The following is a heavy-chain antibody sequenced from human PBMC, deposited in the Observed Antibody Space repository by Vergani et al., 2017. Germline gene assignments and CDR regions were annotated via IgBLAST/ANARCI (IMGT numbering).Heavy chain of an antibody. Sequence: QITLKESGPTLVKPTQTLTLTCTFSGFSLNTRGVSVAWIRQPPGKALDWLALIYWNDDQHYSPSLNNRVTITKDTSKNQVVLTMTNMDYVDTGTYYCVYRKAECGTTGCGDQFYYCYYMDVWGKGTTVTVSS. V-gene: IGHV2-5*04. J-gene: IGHJ6*03. CDR2: IYWNDDQ. CDR1: GFSLNTRGVS. D-gene: IGHD1-7*01. CDR3: VYRKAECGTTGCGDQFYYCYYMDV.